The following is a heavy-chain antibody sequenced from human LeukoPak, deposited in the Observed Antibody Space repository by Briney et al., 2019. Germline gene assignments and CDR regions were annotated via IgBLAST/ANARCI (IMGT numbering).Heavy chain of an antibody. Sequence: ASVKVSCKASGYTFTCYYMHWVRQAPGQGLEWMGWINPNSGGTNYAQKFQGRVTMTRDTSISTAYMELSRLGSDDTAVYYCAREDAAAAPWFDPWGQGTLVTVSS. J-gene: IGHJ5*02. CDR3: AREDAAAAPWFDP. V-gene: IGHV1-2*02. CDR1: GYTFTCYY. D-gene: IGHD6-13*01. CDR2: INPNSGGT.